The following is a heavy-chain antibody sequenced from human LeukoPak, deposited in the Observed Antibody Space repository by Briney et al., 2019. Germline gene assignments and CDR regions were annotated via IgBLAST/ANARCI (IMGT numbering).Heavy chain of an antibody. CDR3: ARNIVVVPDYGMDV. CDR2: INHSGST. D-gene: IGHD2-2*01. Sequence: SETLSLTCAVYGGSFSGYYWSWIRQPPGKGLEWIGEINHSGSTNYNPSLKSRVTISVDTSKNQFSLKLSSVTAADTAVYYCARNIVVVPDYGMDVWGQGTTVTVS. V-gene: IGHV4-34*01. CDR1: GGSFSGYY. J-gene: IGHJ6*02.